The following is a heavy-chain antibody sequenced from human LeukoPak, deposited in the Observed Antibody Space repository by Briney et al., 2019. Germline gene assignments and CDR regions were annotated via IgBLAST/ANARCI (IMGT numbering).Heavy chain of an antibody. CDR1: GFTFSSYW. J-gene: IGHJ4*02. CDR3: ARGVDTATTFDY. CDR2: IKQDGSEK. V-gene: IGHV3-7*04. D-gene: IGHD5-18*01. Sequence: GSLRLSCAASGFTFSSYWMSWVRQAPGKGLEWVANIKQDGSEKYYVDSVKGRFTFSRDNAKNSLFLQMNSLRAEDTAVYYCARGVDTATTFDYWGQGTLVTV.